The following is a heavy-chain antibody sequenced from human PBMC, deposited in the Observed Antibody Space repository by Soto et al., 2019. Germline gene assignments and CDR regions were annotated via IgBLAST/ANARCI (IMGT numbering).Heavy chain of an antibody. CDR3: ARAGTYSSGWYAWYFDL. D-gene: IGHD6-19*01. CDR2: ISYDGSNK. J-gene: IGHJ2*01. Sequence: QVQLMESGGGVVQPGRSLRLSCAASGFTFSSYAMHWVRQAPGKGLEWVAVISYDGSNKYYADSVKGRFTISRDNSKNTLYLQMNSLRAEDTAVYYCARAGTYSSGWYAWYFDLWGRGTLVTVSS. CDR1: GFTFSSYA. V-gene: IGHV3-30-3*01.